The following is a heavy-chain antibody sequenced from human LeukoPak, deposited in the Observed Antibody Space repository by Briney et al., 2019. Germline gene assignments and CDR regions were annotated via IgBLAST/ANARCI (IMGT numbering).Heavy chain of an antibody. D-gene: IGHD6-6*01. J-gene: IGHJ1*01. V-gene: IGHV1-46*01. CDR1: GYTFTSYY. CDR3: ARDDRGRPYFQH. CDR2: INPSGGST. Sequence: GASVKVSCKASGYTFTSYYMHWVRQAPGQGLEWMGIINPSGGSTSYAQKFQGRVTMTRDMSTSTLYMELSRLRSDDTAVYYCARDDRGRPYFQHWGQGTLVTVSS.